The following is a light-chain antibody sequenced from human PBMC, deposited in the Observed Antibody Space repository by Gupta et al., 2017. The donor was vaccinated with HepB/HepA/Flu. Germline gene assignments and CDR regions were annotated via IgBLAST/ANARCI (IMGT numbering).Light chain of an antibody. CDR3: SSYAPTINFPYI. CDR2: DVT. V-gene: IGLV2-14*03. CDR1: SSDISHFNY. J-gene: IGLJ1*01. Sequence: QSALTQPASVSGSLGQSITISCTVTSSDISHFNYVSWYQHHPGKAPKLLIYDVTYRPSGISDRFSGSESGDTASLTISGLQADDEADYYCSSYAPTINFPYICGGGTKVTV.